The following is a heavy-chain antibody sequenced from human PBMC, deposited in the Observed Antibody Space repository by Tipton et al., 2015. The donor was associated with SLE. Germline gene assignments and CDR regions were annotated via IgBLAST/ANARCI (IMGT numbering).Heavy chain of an antibody. J-gene: IGHJ6*02. Sequence: SLRLSCAASGFAFSSYAMHWVRQAPGKGLEWVAVISYDGSNKYYADSVKGRFTISRDNSKNTLYLQMNSLRAEDTAVYYCARHVDTAMYYGMDVWGQGTTVTVSS. V-gene: IGHV3-30-3*01. CDR2: ISYDGSNK. D-gene: IGHD5-18*01. CDR3: ARHVDTAMYYGMDV. CDR1: GFAFSSYA.